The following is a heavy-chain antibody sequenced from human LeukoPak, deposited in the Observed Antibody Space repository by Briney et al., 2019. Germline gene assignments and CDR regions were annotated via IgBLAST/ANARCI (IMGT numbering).Heavy chain of an antibody. CDR3: ARIFRGAYFDY. CDR2: IFHSGST. D-gene: IGHD3-10*01. J-gene: IGHJ4*02. Sequence: SETLSLTCAVSGGSIRSNNWWTWVRQPPGKGLEWIGEIFHSGSTNYNSSLKSRVTVSDDKSKNQFSLKLSSVTAADTAVYYCARIFRGAYFDYWGQGTLVTVSS. CDR1: GGSIRSNNW. V-gene: IGHV4-4*02.